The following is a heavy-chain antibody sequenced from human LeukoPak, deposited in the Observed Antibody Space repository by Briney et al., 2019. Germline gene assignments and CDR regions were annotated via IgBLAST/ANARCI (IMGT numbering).Heavy chain of an antibody. CDR1: GGSFSGYY. J-gene: IGHJ4*02. V-gene: IGHV4-34*01. D-gene: IGHD6-19*01. CDR3: ARHLRVAGTNFYFDY. CDR2: INHSGST. Sequence: PSETLSLTCAVYGGSFSGYYWSWIRQPPGKGLEWIGEINHSGSTNYNPSLKSRVTISVDTSKNQFSLKLSSVTAADTAVYYCARHLRVAGTNFYFDYWGQGTLVTVSS.